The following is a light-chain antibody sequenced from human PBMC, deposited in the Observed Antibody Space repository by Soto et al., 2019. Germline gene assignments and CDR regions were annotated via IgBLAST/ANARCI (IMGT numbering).Light chain of an antibody. CDR2: ATS. J-gene: IGKJ1*01. CDR3: QQYGSFTWT. CDR1: QMITPSY. V-gene: IGKV3-20*01. Sequence: ELVLTQSPGSLSLSPGARATISCRASQMITPSYSAWYQQKPAQAPRLLIYATSNRASGVPDRFSGSGSGTDFSLTISRLDPEDFAVYFCQQYGSFTWTFGQGTKVEIK.